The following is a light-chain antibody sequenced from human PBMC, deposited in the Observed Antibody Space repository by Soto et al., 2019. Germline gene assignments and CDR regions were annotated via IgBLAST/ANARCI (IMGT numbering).Light chain of an antibody. J-gene: IGKJ2*01. CDR3: QQSYSTPYT. Sequence: DIQMTQSPYSLSASVGDRVTITCRASQSISSYLNWYQQKPGKAPKLLIYAASSLQSVVPSRFSGSGSGTDFTLTISSLQPEDFATYYCQQSYSTPYTFGQGTKLEIK. V-gene: IGKV1-39*01. CDR1: QSISSY. CDR2: AAS.